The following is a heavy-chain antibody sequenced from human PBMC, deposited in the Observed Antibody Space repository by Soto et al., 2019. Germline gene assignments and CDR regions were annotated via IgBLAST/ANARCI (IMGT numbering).Heavy chain of an antibody. CDR3: VRDLDGSGSYYTGY. CDR2: IRVHNGNT. V-gene: IGHV1-18*01. J-gene: IGHJ4*02. CDR1: GYNFINYG. Sequence: VASVKVSYKASGYNFINYGITWVRQAPGQGLEWMGWIRVHNGNTNYAQNLQGRVTMTTDTSTSTAYMELRSLRSDDTAVYYCVRDLDGSGSYYTGYWGPGTLVTVSS. D-gene: IGHD3-10*01.